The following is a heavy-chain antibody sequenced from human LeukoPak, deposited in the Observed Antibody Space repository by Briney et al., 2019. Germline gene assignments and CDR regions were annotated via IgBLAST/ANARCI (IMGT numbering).Heavy chain of an antibody. CDR2: IYYSGST. CDR3: ARVGLTYNDILTGYYICGDYFEY. CDR1: GGSISSYY. Sequence: SETLSLTCTVSGGSISSYYWSWIRQPPGKGLEWIGYIYYSGSTNYNPSLKSRVTISVDTSKNQFPLKLSSVTAADTAVYYCARVGLTYNDILTGYYICGDYFEYWGQGTLVTVSS. D-gene: IGHD3-9*01. J-gene: IGHJ4*02. V-gene: IGHV4-59*01.